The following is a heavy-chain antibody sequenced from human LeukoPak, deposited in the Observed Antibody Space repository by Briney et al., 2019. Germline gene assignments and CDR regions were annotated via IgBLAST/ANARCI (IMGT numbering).Heavy chain of an antibody. CDR1: GYTFTGYY. V-gene: IGHV1-2*02. J-gene: IGHJ4*02. CDR2: INPNSGGT. D-gene: IGHD6-13*01. CDR3: TRPLAGDGTAAAQFAS. Sequence: GASVKVSCKASGYTFTGYYIHWVRQAPGQGLEWMGWINPNSGGTNYAQKFQGRVTMTRDTSISTTYMELRRLTSADTAVYYCTRPLAGDGTAAAQFASWGQGTLVTVSS.